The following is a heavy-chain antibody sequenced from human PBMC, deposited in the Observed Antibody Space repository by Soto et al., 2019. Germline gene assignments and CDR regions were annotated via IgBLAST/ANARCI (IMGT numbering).Heavy chain of an antibody. CDR1: GFTFSSYS. CDR3: ARVGSSGYCSGGSCSGYSGYYYYMDV. J-gene: IGHJ6*03. V-gene: IGHV3-21*01. D-gene: IGHD2-15*01. Sequence: EVQLVESGGGLVKPGGSLRLSCAASGFTFSSYSMNWVRQAPGKGLEWVSSISSSSSYIYYADSVKGRFTISRDNAKNSLYLQMNSLRAEDTAVYYCARVGSSGYCSGGSCSGYSGYYYYMDVWGKGTTVTVFS. CDR2: ISSSSSYI.